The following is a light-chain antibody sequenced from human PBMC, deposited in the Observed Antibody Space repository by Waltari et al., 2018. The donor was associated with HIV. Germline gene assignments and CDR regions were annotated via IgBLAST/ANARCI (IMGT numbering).Light chain of an antibody. J-gene: IGLJ3*02. V-gene: IGLV4-69*01. CDR3: QTWGAGILV. Sequence: QLVLTQSPSASASLGASVKLTCTLSGGHSTYTIAWHHQQPEKGPRYLMKLNSDGSHSKGDGIRDRFSGSSSGPERYLTISSLRSEDEGDYYCQTWGAGILVFGGGTKLTVL. CDR1: GGHSTYT. CDR2: LNSDGSH.